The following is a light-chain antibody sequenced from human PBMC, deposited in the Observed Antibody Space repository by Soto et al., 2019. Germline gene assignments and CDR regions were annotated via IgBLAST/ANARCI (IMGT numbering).Light chain of an antibody. J-gene: IGLJ2*01. CDR2: GNS. CDR1: SSNIGAGYD. V-gene: IGLV1-40*01. CDR3: QSYASSLSSL. Sequence: QSVLTQPPSVSGAPGQRVTISCTESSSNIGAGYDVPWYQQLPGTAPKLLIYGNSNRPSGVPDRFSGSKSGTSASLAITGLQAEDEADYYCQSYASSLSSLFGGGTKVTVL.